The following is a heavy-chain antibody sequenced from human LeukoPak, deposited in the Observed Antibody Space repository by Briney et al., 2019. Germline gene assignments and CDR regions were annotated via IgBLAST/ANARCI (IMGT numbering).Heavy chain of an antibody. V-gene: IGHV1-46*01. Sequence: ASVKVSCKASGYTFTSYYMHWVRQAPGQGLEWMGIINPSGGSTSYAQKFQGRVTMTRDTSTSTVYMELSSLRSEDTAVYYCARVKRDLYYYDSSGPLDYYGMDVWGQGTTVTVSS. CDR2: INPSGGST. CDR1: GYTFTSYY. J-gene: IGHJ6*02. CDR3: ARVKRDLYYYDSSGPLDYYGMDV. D-gene: IGHD3-22*01.